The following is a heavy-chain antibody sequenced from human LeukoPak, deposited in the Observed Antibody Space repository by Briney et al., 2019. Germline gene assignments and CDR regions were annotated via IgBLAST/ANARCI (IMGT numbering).Heavy chain of an antibody. CDR2: ISSSSSYI. Sequence: GGSLSLSCAASGFPFSSYSMNWVRQAPGKGLEWVSSISSSSSYIYYADSVKGRFTISRDNAKNSLYLQMNSLRAEDTAVYYCARDFRKVATIYFGYWGQGTLVTVSS. V-gene: IGHV3-21*01. CDR3: ARDFRKVATIYFGY. D-gene: IGHD5-24*01. CDR1: GFPFSSYS. J-gene: IGHJ4*02.